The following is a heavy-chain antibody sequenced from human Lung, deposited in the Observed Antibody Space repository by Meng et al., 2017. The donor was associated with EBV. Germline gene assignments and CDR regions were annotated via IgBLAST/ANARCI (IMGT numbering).Heavy chain of an antibody. Sequence: EVQLVESGGGLVQPGGSLRLSWAGCGFTFSSYSMNWVRQAPGKGLEWVSSISGSSSYIHYADSVKGRFTISRDNAKNSLYLQMNSLRAEDTAVYYCAREDGWLYLGIWQHYFDYWGQGTLVTVAS. D-gene: IGHD5-24*01. V-gene: IGHV3-21*01. CDR3: AREDGWLYLGIWQHYFDY. CDR1: GFTFSSYS. CDR2: ISGSSSYI. J-gene: IGHJ4*02.